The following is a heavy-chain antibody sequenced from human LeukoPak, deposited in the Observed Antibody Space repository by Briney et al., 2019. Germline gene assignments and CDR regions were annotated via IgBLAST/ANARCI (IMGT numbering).Heavy chain of an antibody. CDR3: ARGRSLGALQWLVTEYFQH. J-gene: IGHJ1*01. CDR1: GGTFSSYA. Sequence: SVKVSCKASGGTFSSYAISWVRQAPGQGLEWMGRIIPIFGTANYAQKFQGRVTITTDESTSTAYMELSSLRSEDTAVYYRARGRSLGALQWLVTEYFQHWGQGTLVTVSS. D-gene: IGHD6-19*01. CDR2: IIPIFGTA. V-gene: IGHV1-69*05.